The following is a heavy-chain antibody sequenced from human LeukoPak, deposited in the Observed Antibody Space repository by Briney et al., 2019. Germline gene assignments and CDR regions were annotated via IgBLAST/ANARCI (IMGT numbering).Heavy chain of an antibody. D-gene: IGHD2-15*01. CDR3: ARGSTNIAPPYYCSGGSCYRHYYYYGMDV. CDR2: ISSSGSTI. V-gene: IGHV3-11*01. CDR1: GFTFSDYY. Sequence: PGGSLRLSCAASGFTFSDYYMSWIRQAPGKGLEWVSYISSSGSTIYYADSVKGRFTISRDNAKNSLYLQMNSLRAEDTAVYYCARGSTNIAPPYYCSGGSCYRHYYYYGMDVWGQGTTVTVSS. J-gene: IGHJ6*02.